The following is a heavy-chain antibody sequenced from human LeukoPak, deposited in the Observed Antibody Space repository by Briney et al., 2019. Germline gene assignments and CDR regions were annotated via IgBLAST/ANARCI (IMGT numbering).Heavy chain of an antibody. Sequence: GGSLRLSCAASGITFSRFWMSGVRQAPGKGLQWVANINQDGSEKHYVDSVKGRFTISRDNAENSLYLQMNSLRAEDTAVYYCASGGHLDYWGQGALVTVAS. D-gene: IGHD3-16*01. CDR1: GITFSRFW. J-gene: IGHJ4*02. CDR2: INQDGSEK. V-gene: IGHV3-7*03. CDR3: ASGGHLDY.